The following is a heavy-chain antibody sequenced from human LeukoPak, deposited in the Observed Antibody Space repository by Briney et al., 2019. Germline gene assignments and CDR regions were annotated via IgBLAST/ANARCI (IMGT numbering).Heavy chain of an antibody. CDR1: GDSASRSDSY. D-gene: IGHD3-22*01. J-gene: IGHJ1*01. CDR3: ARRRYYDGSGYLE. CDR2: IYYSGRT. Sequence: PSETLSLTCSVSGDSASRSDSYWDWIRQPPGKGLEWIGTIYYSGRTYYSPSLKSRVTMSVDPSNNQFSLTLRPVTAADTAVYYCARRRYYDGSGYLEWGQGTLLSVSS. V-gene: IGHV4-39*01.